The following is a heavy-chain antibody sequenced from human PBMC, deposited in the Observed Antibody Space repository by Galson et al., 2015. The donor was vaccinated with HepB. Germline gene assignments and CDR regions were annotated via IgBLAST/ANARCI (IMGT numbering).Heavy chain of an antibody. V-gene: IGHV3-49*03. CDR2: IRSKAYGGTT. CDR3: TRDGGVVIAEGYFDY. Sequence: SLRLSCAASGFTFGDYAMSWFRHAPGKGLEWVGFIRSKAYGGTTEYAASVKGRFTISRDDSKSIAYLQMNSLKTEDTAVYYCTRDGGVVIAEGYFDYWGQGTLVTVSS. CDR1: GFTFGDYA. J-gene: IGHJ4*02. D-gene: IGHD2-21*01.